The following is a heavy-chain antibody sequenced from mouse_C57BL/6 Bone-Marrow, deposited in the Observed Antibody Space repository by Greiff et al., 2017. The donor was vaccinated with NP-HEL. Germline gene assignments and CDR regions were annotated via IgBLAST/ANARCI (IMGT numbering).Heavy chain of an antibody. J-gene: IGHJ1*03. V-gene: IGHV1-76*01. CDR1: GYTFTDYY. CDR2: IYPGSGNT. Sequence: VQRVESGAELVRPGASVKLSCKASGYTFTDYYINWVKQRPGQGLEWIARIYPGSGNTYYNEKFKGKATLTAEKSSSTSYMQLSSLTSEDSAVYFCARRRGLLRYFDVWGTGTTVTVSS. CDR3: ARRRGLLRYFDV. D-gene: IGHD2-3*01.